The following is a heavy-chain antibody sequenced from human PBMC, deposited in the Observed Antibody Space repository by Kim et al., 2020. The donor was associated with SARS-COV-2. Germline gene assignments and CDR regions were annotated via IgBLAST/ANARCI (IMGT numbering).Heavy chain of an antibody. CDR1: GFTFSSYG. CDR3: AKDLHYAGYRTYYCMDV. CDR2: ISYDGSNK. J-gene: IGHJ6*02. Sequence: GGSLRLSCAASGFTFSSYGMHWVRQAPGKGLEWVAVISYDGSNKYYADSVKGRFTISRDNSKNTLYLQMNSLRAEDTAVYYCAKDLHYAGYRTYYCMDVWGQGTTVTVSS. D-gene: IGHD6-13*01. V-gene: IGHV3-30*18.